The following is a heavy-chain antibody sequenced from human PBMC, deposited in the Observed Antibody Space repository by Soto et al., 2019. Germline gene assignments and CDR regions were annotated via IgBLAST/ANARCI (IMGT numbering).Heavy chain of an antibody. D-gene: IGHD4-17*01. CDR1: GGSISSYY. CDR3: ARDYGPTNWFDP. J-gene: IGHJ5*02. V-gene: IGHV4-59*12. Sequence: PSETLSLTCTVSGGSISSYYWSWIRQPPGKGLEWIGYIYYSGSTNYNPSLKSRVTISVDTSKNQFSLKLSSVTAADTAVYYCARDYGPTNWFDPWGQGTLVTAPQ. CDR2: IYYSGST.